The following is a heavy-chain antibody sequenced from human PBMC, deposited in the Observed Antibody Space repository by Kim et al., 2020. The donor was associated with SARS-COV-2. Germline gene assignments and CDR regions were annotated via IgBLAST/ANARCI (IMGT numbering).Heavy chain of an antibody. J-gene: IGHJ4*02. CDR3: ARERGGSSSRTAFDS. V-gene: IGHV4-34*01. Sequence: SETLSLTCAVYGGSFSDYYWSWIRQPPGKGLEWIGEINHSGNTNYNPSLKSRVTISEDTSNNQFSLKLRSVTAADTAVYYCARERGGSSSRTAFDSRGQG. CDR1: GGSFSDYY. CDR2: INHSGNT. D-gene: IGHD6-6*01.